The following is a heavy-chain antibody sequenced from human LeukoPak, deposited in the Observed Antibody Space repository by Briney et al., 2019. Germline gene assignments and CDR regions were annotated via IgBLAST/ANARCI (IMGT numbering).Heavy chain of an antibody. CDR1: WFSLSTSAMC. V-gene: IGHV2-70*01. D-gene: IGHD2-15*01. J-gene: IGHJ6*02. Sequence: YSGPTLVNPTQTLTLTCTFSWFSLSTSAMCVSWIRQPPVKALGWLAHIDWYDDKCYSTSLKTRLTISKDTSKNQVVLTMTNMDPLDTATYYCTRIYSVAASYYGMDVWGQGTTVTVSS. CDR2: IDWYDDK. CDR3: TRIYSVAASYYGMDV.